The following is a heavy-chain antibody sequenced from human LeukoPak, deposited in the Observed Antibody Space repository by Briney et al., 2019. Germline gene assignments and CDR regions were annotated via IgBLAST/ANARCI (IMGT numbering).Heavy chain of an antibody. CDR2: VYYSGST. CDR1: GGSISSYY. CDR3: AKVWDLIAAAVFDY. V-gene: IGHV4-59*08. J-gene: IGHJ4*02. D-gene: IGHD6-13*01. Sequence: SETLSLTCTVSGGSISSYYWSWIRQPPGKGLEWIGYVYYSGSTNYNPSLKSRVTISVDTSKNQFSLKLSSVTAADTAVYYCAKVWDLIAAAVFDYWGQGTLVTVSS.